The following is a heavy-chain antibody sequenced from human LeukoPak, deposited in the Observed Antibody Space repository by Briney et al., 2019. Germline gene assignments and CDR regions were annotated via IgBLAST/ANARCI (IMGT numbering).Heavy chain of an antibody. D-gene: IGHD6-13*01. CDR1: GFTFSSYS. J-gene: IGHJ3*02. CDR3: ARVGMSSWYFEHAFDI. Sequence: GGSLRLSCAASGFTFSSYSMNWVRQAPGKGLEWVSYISSSSSTIYYADSVKGRFTISRDNAKNSLYLQMNSLRAEDTAVYYCARVGMSSWYFEHAFDIWGQGTMVTVSS. V-gene: IGHV3-48*04. CDR2: ISSSSSTI.